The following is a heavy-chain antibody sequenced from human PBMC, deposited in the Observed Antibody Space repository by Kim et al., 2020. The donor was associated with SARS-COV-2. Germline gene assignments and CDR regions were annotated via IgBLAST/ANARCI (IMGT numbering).Heavy chain of an antibody. J-gene: IGHJ6*02. CDR2: IYYSGST. Sequence: SETLSLTCTVSGGSISSGGYYWSWIRQHPGKGLEWIGYIYYSGSTYYNPSLKSRVTISVDTSKNQFSLKLSSVTAADTAVYYCARRDEISSSWCGGLYCYCLDVWGQGTAVSLS. D-gene: IGHD6-13*01. V-gene: IGHV4-31*03. CDR3: ARRDEISSSWCGGLYCYCLDV. CDR1: GGSISSGGYY.